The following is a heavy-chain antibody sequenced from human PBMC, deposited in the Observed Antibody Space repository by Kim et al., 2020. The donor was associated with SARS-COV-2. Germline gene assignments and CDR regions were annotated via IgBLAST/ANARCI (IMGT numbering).Heavy chain of an antibody. CDR3: AKVRYSGTYYFDY. CDR2: LSYDGRNK. CDR1: GFTFSSYG. J-gene: IGHJ4*02. Sequence: GGSLRLSCAASGFTFSSYGMHWVRQAPGKGLEWVGVLSYDGRNKYYVDSVKGRFTISRDNSKSTLYLQMNSLRAEDTAMYYCAKVRYSGTYYFDYWGQGTLVTVSS. D-gene: IGHD1-26*01. V-gene: IGHV3-30*18.